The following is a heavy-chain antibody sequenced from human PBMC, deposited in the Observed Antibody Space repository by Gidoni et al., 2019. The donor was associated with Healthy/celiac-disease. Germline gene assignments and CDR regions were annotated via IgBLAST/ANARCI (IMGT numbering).Heavy chain of an antibody. J-gene: IGHJ4*02. Sequence: QVQLVESGGGVVQPGRSLRLSCAASGFTFSSYGMHWVRQAPGKGLEWVAVIWYDGSNKYYADSVKGRFTISRDNSKNTLYLQMNSLRAEDTAVYYCARGGDVVVTALEFDYWGQGTLVTVSS. CDR3: ARGGDVVVTALEFDY. CDR2: IWYDGSNK. D-gene: IGHD2-21*02. V-gene: IGHV3-33*01. CDR1: GFTFSSYG.